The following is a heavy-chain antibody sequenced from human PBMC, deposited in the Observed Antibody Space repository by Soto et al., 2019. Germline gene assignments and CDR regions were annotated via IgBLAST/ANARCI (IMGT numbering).Heavy chain of an antibody. CDR1: GDSVSSNSAA. CDR2: TYYRSKWYN. Sequence: SQTLSLTCAISGDSVSSNSAAWNWIRQSPSRGLAWLGRTYYRSKWYNDYAVSVKSRITINPDTSKNQFSLQLNSVTPEDTAVYYCARDRRGWQLPVYYYGMDVWGQGTTVTVSS. D-gene: IGHD6-6*01. CDR3: ARDRRGWQLPVYYYGMDV. J-gene: IGHJ6*02. V-gene: IGHV6-1*01.